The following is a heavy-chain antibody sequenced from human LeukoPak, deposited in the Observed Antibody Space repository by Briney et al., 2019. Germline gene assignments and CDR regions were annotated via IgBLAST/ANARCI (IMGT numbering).Heavy chain of an antibody. D-gene: IGHD3-16*01. Sequence: PGGSLRLSCAASGITFSSYGMSWVRQAPGKGLEWVSGISGSGGSTYYADSVKGRFTISRDNSKNTLYLQMNSLGAEDTAVYCCAKDPMFGGNYYFDYWGQGTLVTVSS. CDR3: AKDPMFGGNYYFDY. J-gene: IGHJ4*02. CDR2: ISGSGGST. CDR1: GITFSSYG. V-gene: IGHV3-23*01.